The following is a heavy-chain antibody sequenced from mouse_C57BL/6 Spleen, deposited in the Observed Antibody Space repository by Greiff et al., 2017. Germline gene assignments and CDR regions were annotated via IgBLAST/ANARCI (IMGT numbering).Heavy chain of an antibody. V-gene: IGHV5-16*01. D-gene: IGHD1-1*01. CDR3: AREGDTTVVDYYAMDY. CDR2: INYDGSST. J-gene: IGHJ4*01. Sequence: EVQVVESEGGLVQPGSSMKLSCTASGFTFSDYYMAWVRQVPEKGLEWVANINYDGSSTYYLDSLKSRFIISRDNAKNILYLQMSSLKSEDTATYYCAREGDTTVVDYYAMDYWGQGTSVTVSS. CDR1: GFTFSDYY.